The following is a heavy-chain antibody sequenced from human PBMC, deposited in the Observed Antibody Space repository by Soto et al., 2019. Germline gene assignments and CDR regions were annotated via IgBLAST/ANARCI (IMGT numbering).Heavy chain of an antibody. V-gene: IGHV3-48*02. CDR2: ISSGSGTI. CDR3: ARDYSNYPHYYYGMDV. J-gene: IGHJ6*02. CDR1: GFTFSTYR. D-gene: IGHD4-4*01. Sequence: EVQLVESGGGLVQPGGSLRLSCAASGFTFSTYRLNWVRQAPGKGLEWVSYISSGSGTIYYADSVKGRFTISRDNAKNSLYLQMNSLTDEDTAVYYCARDYSNYPHYYYGMDVWGQGATVTVSS.